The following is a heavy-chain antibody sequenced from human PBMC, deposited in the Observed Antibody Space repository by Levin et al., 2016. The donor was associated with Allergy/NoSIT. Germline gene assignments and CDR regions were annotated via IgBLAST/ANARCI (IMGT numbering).Heavy chain of an antibody. J-gene: IGHJ6*02. Sequence: WIRQPPGKGLEWIGYIYYSGSTNYNPSLKSRVTISVDTSKNQFSLKLSSVTAADTAVYYCARGSPYYDILTGYYTNYYYYGMDVWGQGTTVTVSS. V-gene: IGHV4-59*01. D-gene: IGHD3-9*01. CDR3: ARGSPYYDILTGYYTNYYYYGMDV. CDR2: IYYSGST.